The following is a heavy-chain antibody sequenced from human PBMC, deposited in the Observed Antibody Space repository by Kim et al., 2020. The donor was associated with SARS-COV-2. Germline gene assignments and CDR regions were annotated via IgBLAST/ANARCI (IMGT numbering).Heavy chain of an antibody. CDR3: AKAYQRAIQDY. D-gene: IGHD2-2*02. Sequence: GGSLRLSCAASGFPFSSFGIHWVRQAPGKGLEWVAFISYDGSIKYYADSVKGRFTISRDNSKNTLYLQMNSLRGDDTAMYYCAKAYQRAIQDYWGQGTLVTVSS. V-gene: IGHV3-30*18. J-gene: IGHJ4*02. CDR1: GFPFSSFG. CDR2: ISYDGSIK.